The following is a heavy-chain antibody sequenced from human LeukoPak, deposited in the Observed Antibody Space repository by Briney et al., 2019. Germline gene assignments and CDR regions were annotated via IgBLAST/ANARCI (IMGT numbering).Heavy chain of an antibody. CDR2: ISSNGDTT. V-gene: IGHV3-64*01. J-gene: IGHJ3*02. CDR3: ARDPSFPAAIENDAFDI. D-gene: IGHD2-2*02. CDR1: GFTFSRYA. Sequence: PGGSLRLSCVASGFTFSRYALHWVRQAPGKGLEYVSGISSNGDTTYYANSVKGRFSISRDKSKSTLYLQMGSLRAEDTAVYYCARDPSFPAAIENDAFDIWGQGTMVTVSS.